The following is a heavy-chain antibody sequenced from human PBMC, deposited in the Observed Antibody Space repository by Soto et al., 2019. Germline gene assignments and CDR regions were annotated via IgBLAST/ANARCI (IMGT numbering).Heavy chain of an antibody. CDR3: EAQRSPEGWFDP. CDR1: AISFNTYG. Sequence: PGGSLRLSCAASAISFNTYGVTWVRQAPGKGLEWVSTVTVTGGSTYYADSVKGRFTISRDRSNYTVSLLLNSLRVEDTAIYYCEAQRSPEGWFDPWGQGTLVTVSS. V-gene: IGHV3-23*01. CDR2: VTVTGGST. J-gene: IGHJ5*02. D-gene: IGHD3-10*01.